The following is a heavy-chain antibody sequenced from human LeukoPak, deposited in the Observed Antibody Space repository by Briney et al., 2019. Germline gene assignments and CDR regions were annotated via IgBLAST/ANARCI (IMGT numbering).Heavy chain of an antibody. V-gene: IGHV1-2*06. CDR3: ASTHPYCSSTSCYPDNWFDP. J-gene: IGHJ5*02. CDR2: INPNSGGT. Sequence: ASVKVSCKASGYTFTGYYMHWVRQAPGQGLEWMGRINPNSGGTNYAQKFQGRVTMTRDTSISTAYMELSRLRSDDTAVYYCASTHPYCSSTSCYPDNWFDPWGRGTLVTVSS. CDR1: GYTFTGYY. D-gene: IGHD2-2*01.